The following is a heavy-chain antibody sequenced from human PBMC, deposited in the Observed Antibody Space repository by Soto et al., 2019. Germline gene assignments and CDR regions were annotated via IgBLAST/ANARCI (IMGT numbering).Heavy chain of an antibody. CDR2: IYYSGST. J-gene: IGHJ5*02. V-gene: IGHV4-31*03. CDR3: ARNVGGYCSGGSCYQGLRWFDP. Sequence: QVQLQESGPGLVKPSQTLSLTCTVSGGSISSGGYYWSWIRQHPGKGLEWIGYIYYSGSTYYNPSLKSRVTISVDTSKNQFSLKLSSVTAADTAVYYCARNVGGYCSGGSCYQGLRWFDPWGQGTLVTVSS. CDR1: GGSISSGGYY. D-gene: IGHD2-15*01.